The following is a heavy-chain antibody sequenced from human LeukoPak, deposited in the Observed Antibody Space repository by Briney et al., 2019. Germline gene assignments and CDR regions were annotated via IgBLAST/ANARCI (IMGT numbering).Heavy chain of an antibody. CDR1: GGSMRNYY. V-gene: IGHV4-59*01. CDR2: TYDSGSS. CDR3: ARDICPILTYSSGFNWFDP. Sequence: SETLSLTCAVSGGSMRNYYWSWIRQPPGKGLEWIGYTYDSGSSSYNPSLRSRVSISIDTSKNQFSLNLSSVTAADTAVYYCARDICPILTYSSGFNWFDPWGQGTLVTVSS. D-gene: IGHD6-19*01. J-gene: IGHJ5*02.